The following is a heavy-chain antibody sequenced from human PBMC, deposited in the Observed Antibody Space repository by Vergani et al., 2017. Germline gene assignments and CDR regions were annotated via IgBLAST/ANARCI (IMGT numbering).Heavy chain of an antibody. J-gene: IGHJ6*03. V-gene: IGHV3-21*01. CDR1: GFTFSHYS. CDR3: SRVIAAPYYYYYYYMDV. CDR2: ISGNNDDV. Sequence: EVQMVESGGGLVKPGGSLRLSCVASGFTFSHYSMNWVRQAPGKGLEWVSSISGNNDDVYYADSVKGRFTISRDNAKNSLYLDMSSLRAEDTAVYYCSRVIAAPYYYYYYYMDVWGKGTTVTVSS. D-gene: IGHD6-25*01.